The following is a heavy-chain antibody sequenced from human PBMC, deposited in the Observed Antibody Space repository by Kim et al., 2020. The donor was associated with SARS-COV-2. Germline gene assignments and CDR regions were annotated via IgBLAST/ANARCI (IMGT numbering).Heavy chain of an antibody. CDR1: GFTFRDYW. CDR3: ARAWEVETPILYYYYYYMDV. V-gene: IGHV3-7*01. Sequence: GGSLRLSCAASGFTFRDYWMSWVRQAPGKGLEWVANINEDGSKKYYVDSVRGRFTISRDNAKNSLYLQMNSLRVEDTAVYYCARAWEVETPILYYYYYYMDVWGKGTTVSVSS. CDR2: INEDGSKK. D-gene: IGHD5-18*01. J-gene: IGHJ6*03.